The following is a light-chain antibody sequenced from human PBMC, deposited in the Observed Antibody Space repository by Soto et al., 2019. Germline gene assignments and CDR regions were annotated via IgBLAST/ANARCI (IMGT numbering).Light chain of an antibody. CDR3: CSNAGSYEV. Sequence: QSVLTQPRSVSGSPGQSVTISCTGTSSDVGGYNYVSWYQQHPGKAPKGMIYDVSERPSGVPDRFSGSKSDNTASLTISGLQAEDEADYYCCSNAGSYEVFGGGTKVTVL. CDR1: SSDVGGYNY. J-gene: IGLJ2*01. V-gene: IGLV2-11*01. CDR2: DVS.